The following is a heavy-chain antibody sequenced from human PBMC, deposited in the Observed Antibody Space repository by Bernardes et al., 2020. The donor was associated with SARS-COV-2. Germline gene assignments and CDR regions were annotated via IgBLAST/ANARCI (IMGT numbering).Heavy chain of an antibody. D-gene: IGHD3-9*01. Sequence: SEPLSLTCSVSGDSIRTSDYYWGWILRPPGKGLEWIGSRYRDGSTYYDPSLKSRVTISADTSKNQFSLKLTSVTSTDTAVYFCARHVYSYDITGGMDVWGQGTTVTVSS. CDR3: ARHVYSYDITGGMDV. J-gene: IGHJ6*02. CDR2: RYRDGST. V-gene: IGHV4-39*01. CDR1: GDSIRTSDYY.